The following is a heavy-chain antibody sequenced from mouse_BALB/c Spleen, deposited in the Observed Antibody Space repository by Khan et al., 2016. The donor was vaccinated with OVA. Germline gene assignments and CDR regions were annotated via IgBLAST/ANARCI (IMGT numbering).Heavy chain of an antibody. J-gene: IGHJ3*01. D-gene: IGHD2-1*01. Sequence: EVELVESGGALVKPGGSLKLSCVASGFTFSSYGMPWVRKNSDKRLEWVATTTSGGSYTYYPESVKGRFTVSRDNAKNTLYLQMTSLRSEDTAMYYCARLGNSWGQGTLVTVSA. CDR1: GFTFSSYG. CDR3: ARLGNS. V-gene: IGHV5-6*01. CDR2: TTSGGSYT.